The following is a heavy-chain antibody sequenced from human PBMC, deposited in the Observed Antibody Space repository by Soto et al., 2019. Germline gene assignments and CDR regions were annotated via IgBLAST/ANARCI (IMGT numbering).Heavy chain of an antibody. CDR2: IYYSGST. D-gene: IGHD6-13*01. CDR1: GGSISSGGYY. J-gene: IGHJ4*02. Sequence: SETLSLTCTVSGGSISSGGYYWSWIRQHPGKGLEWIGYIYYSGSTYYNPSLKSRVTISVDTSKNQFSLKLSSVTAADTAVYYCARVGPHSSSWSNFDYWGQGTLVTVSS. V-gene: IGHV4-31*03. CDR3: ARVGPHSSSWSNFDY.